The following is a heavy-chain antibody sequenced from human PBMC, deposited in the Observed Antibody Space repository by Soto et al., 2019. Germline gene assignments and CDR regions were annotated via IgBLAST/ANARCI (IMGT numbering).Heavy chain of an antibody. D-gene: IGHD6-19*01. CDR1: GFTFSSYA. Sequence: GGSLRLSCAASGFTFSSYAMHWFRQAPGKGLEWVAVISYDGSNKYYADSVKGRFTISRDNSKNTLYLQMNSLRAEDTAVYYCARDPEQWLVFSYYYYGMDVWDQGTTVTVSS. CDR3: ARDPEQWLVFSYYYYGMDV. J-gene: IGHJ6*02. V-gene: IGHV3-30-3*01. CDR2: ISYDGSNK.